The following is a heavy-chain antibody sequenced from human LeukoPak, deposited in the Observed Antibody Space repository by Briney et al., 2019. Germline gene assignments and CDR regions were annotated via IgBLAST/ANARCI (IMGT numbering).Heavy chain of an antibody. CDR1: GGSISSSSYY. V-gene: IGHV4-39*07. D-gene: IGHD1/OR15-1a*01. J-gene: IGHJ6*03. CDR2: INHTGTT. Sequence: SETLSLTCTVSGGSISSSSYYWNWIRQSPGKGLEWIGEINHTGTTNYNPSLKSRFTISVDTSKNQFSLKLTSVTAADTAVYYCARGAADRNNYYYYIDVWGKGTTVTVSS. CDR3: ARGAADRNNYYYYIDV.